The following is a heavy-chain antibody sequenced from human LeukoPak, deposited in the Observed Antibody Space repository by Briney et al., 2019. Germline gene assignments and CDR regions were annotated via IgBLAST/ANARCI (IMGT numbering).Heavy chain of an antibody. V-gene: IGHV3-23*01. J-gene: IGHJ3*02. CDR2: ISGSGGST. Sequence: PGGSLRLSCAASGFTFSTYAMTWVRQAPGKGLEWVSAISGSGGSTYYADSVKGRFTISRDFSRNTVFLQMNSLRAEDTAVYYCAKDRGFGDYTRVDDAFDIWGQGTMVTVSS. D-gene: IGHD4-17*01. CDR3: AKDRGFGDYTRVDDAFDI. CDR1: GFTFSTYA.